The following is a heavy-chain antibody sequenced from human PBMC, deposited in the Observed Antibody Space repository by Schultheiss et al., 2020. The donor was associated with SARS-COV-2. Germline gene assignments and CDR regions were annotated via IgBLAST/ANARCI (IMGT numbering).Heavy chain of an antibody. V-gene: IGHV3-23*01. D-gene: IGHD6-13*01. CDR1: GFTFSSYA. J-gene: IGHJ4*02. CDR3: ARDRGPSSSEE. CDR2: ISGSGGST. Sequence: GGSLRLSCAASGFTFSSYAMSWVRQAPGKGLEWVSAISGSGGSTYYADSVKGRFTISRDNSKNTLYLQMNSLRAEDTAVYYCARDRGPSSSEEWGQGTLVTVSS.